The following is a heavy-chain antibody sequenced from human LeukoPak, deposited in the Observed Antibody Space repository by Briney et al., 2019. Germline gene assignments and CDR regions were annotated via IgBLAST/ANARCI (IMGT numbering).Heavy chain of an antibody. J-gene: IGHJ1*01. CDR1: GFNVETNY. Sequence: PGGSLRLSCVVFGFNVETNYRSWVRQAPGKGLEWVSVIRSGGTTHYAASVKGRFTISRDDSKNTLFLQMTSLRAEDTAVYYCARSSSRGMDFRHWGQGTLVTVSS. D-gene: IGHD6-19*01. CDR3: ARSSSRGMDFRH. V-gene: IGHV3-66*01. CDR2: IRSGGTT.